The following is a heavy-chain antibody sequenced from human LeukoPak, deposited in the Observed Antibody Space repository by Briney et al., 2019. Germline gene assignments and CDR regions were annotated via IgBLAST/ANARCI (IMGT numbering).Heavy chain of an antibody. D-gene: IGHD2/OR15-2a*01. CDR3: AKERTQTTSFDY. V-gene: IGHV3-23*01. CDR2: ISGSGGST. CDR1: GFTFRSYP. Sequence: GGSLRLSCAASGFTFRSYPMNWVRQAPGKGLEWVSTISGSGGSTYYADSVKGRFTISRDNSKNTLYLQMNRLRAEDTAVYYCAKERTQTTSFDYWGQGILVTVSS. J-gene: IGHJ4*02.